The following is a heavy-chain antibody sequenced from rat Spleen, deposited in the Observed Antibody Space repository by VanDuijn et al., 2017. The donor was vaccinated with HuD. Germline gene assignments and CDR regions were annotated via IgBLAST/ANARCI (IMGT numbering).Heavy chain of an antibody. J-gene: IGHJ3*01. CDR2: IWTGGST. CDR1: GFSLTSYN. V-gene: IGHV2-30*01. CDR3: ARDNNYNWFTY. Sequence: QVQLKESGPGLVQPSQTLSLTCTVSGFSLTSYNVHWVRQPTGKGLEWMGIIWTGGSTDYNSALKSRLSISRDTTEGQVFLKMNSLQTEDIATYYCARDNNYNWFTYWGQGTLVTVSS. D-gene: IGHD1-10*01.